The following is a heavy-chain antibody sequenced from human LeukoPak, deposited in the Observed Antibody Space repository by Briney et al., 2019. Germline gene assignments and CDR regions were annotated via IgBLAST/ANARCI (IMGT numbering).Heavy chain of an antibody. V-gene: IGHV5-51*01. CDR1: RYSFTSYW. Sequence: GESLKISCKGSRYSFTSYWIGWVRQMPGKGLEWMGVIYPGDSDTKYSPSFQGQVTISADKSISTAYLQWTSLKASDTAMYYCARPGRGSYTSHYYRDAFDIWGRGTMVSVSS. CDR2: IYPGDSDT. CDR3: ARPGRGSYTSHYYRDAFDI. D-gene: IGHD2-2*02. J-gene: IGHJ3*02.